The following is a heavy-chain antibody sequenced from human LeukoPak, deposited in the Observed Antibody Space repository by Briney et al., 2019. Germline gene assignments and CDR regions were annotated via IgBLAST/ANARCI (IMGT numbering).Heavy chain of an antibody. V-gene: IGHV3-23*01. CDR1: GFTFSSYA. Sequence: GGSLRLSCAASGFTFSSYAMGWVRQAPGKGLEWVSAISGSGGSTYYADSVKGRFTISRDNSKNTLYLQMNSLRAEDTAVYYCAKFFGRSFTPYYFDYWGQGILVTVSS. CDR2: ISGSGGST. CDR3: AKFFGRSFTPYYFDY. J-gene: IGHJ4*02. D-gene: IGHD3-10*01.